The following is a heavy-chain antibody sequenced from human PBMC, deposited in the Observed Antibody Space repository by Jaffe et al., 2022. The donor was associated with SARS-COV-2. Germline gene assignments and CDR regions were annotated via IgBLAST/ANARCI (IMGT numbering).Heavy chain of an antibody. D-gene: IGHD6-19*01. V-gene: IGHV3-49*04. CDR2: IRSKAYGGTT. Sequence: EVQLVESGGGLVQPGRSLRLSCTASGFTFGDYAMSWVRQAPGKGLEWVGFIRSKAYGGTTEYAASVKGRFTISRDDSKSIAYLQMNSLKTEDTAVYYCTRETDQWLVPLDAFDIWGQGTMVTVSS. CDR3: TRETDQWLVPLDAFDI. CDR1: GFTFGDYA. J-gene: IGHJ3*02.